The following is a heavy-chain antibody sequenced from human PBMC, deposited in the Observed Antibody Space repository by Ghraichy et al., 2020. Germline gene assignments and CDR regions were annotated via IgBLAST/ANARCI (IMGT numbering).Heavy chain of an antibody. CDR2: ISGYYGNT. J-gene: IGHJ6*01. CDR3: ARALYYDFSSGYYYGLDV. Sequence: ASVKVSCKASGYTFTTYGISWVRQAPGQGLEWMGWISGYYGNTKSAQRLQGRVTLTTDTSTSTAYMELRSLRSDDTAVYYCARALYYDFSSGYYYGLDVWRQGTTVTVSS. V-gene: IGHV1-18*04. D-gene: IGHD3-3*01. CDR1: GYTFTTYG.